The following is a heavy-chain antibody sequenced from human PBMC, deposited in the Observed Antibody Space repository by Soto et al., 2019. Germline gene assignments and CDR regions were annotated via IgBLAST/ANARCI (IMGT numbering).Heavy chain of an antibody. CDR2: INDSGST. CDR3: ARAVSIADV. Sequence: SDTLSLTCAVYGGSFRGFYWSWIRQPPGKGLEWIGEINDSGSTNYNPSLKSRVTISVDTSKNQFSLKLSSVTAADTAVYYCARAVSIADVWGQGTTVT. J-gene: IGHJ6*02. D-gene: IGHD6-13*01. V-gene: IGHV4-34*01. CDR1: GGSFRGFY.